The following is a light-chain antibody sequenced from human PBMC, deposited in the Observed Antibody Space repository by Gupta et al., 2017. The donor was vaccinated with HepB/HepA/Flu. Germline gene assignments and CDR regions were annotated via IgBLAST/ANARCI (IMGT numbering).Light chain of an antibody. CDR2: AAS. CDR3: QQGYSTPT. Sequence: DLQMTPSPSSLSASVGARVTITCRASQSISSYLNWYQQKPGKAPKLLIYAASSLQSGVPSRFSGSGAGTDFTLTISILQPENVTTYYCQQGYSTPTFGPGTKVEIK. V-gene: IGKV1-39*01. J-gene: IGKJ3*01. CDR1: QSISSY.